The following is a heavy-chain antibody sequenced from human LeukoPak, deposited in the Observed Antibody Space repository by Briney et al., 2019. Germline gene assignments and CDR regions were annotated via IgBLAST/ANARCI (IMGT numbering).Heavy chain of an antibody. D-gene: IGHD6-6*01. CDR1: GFTFSSYE. Sequence: GGSLRLSCAASGFTFSSYEMNWVRQAPGKGLERVSYISSSGSTIYYADSVKGRFTISRDNSKNTLYLQMNSLRAEDTAVYYCAKGLSSSSRVFDYWGQGTLVTVSS. CDR2: ISSSGSTI. V-gene: IGHV3-48*03. J-gene: IGHJ4*02. CDR3: AKGLSSSSRVFDY.